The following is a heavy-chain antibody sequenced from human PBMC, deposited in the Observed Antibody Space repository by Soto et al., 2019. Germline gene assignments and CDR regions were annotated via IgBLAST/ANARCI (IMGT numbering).Heavy chain of an antibody. Sequence: QVQLVQSGAAVRKPGSSVKVSCKASGGTFTKYAITWVRQAPRQGLEWMGGIVPLPGTPNYAQKFRGRVTIRADESTSTAYLELSSLRSEDTAVYYCASGVGGLGGSSGWPDYAFDVWGQGTMVIVYS. D-gene: IGHD6-19*01. J-gene: IGHJ3*01. V-gene: IGHV1-69*01. CDR3: ASGVGGLGGSSGWPDYAFDV. CDR2: IVPLPGTP. CDR1: GGTFTKYA.